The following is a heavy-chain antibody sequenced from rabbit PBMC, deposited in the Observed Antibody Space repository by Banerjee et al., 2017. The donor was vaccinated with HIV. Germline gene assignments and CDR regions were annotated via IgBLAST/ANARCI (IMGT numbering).Heavy chain of an antibody. V-gene: IGHV1S21*01. J-gene: IGHJ4*01. Sequence: SLTLTCKASGFTLSSYWMSWVRQAPGKGLELSACIYTGDGNTHYASWAKGRFTISKTSSTVDLKMTSLTAADTATYFCARDLAGVIGWNFNLWGQGTLVTVS. CDR1: GFTLSSYW. CDR3: ARDLAGVIGWNFNL. D-gene: IGHD4-1*01. CDR2: IYTGDGNT.